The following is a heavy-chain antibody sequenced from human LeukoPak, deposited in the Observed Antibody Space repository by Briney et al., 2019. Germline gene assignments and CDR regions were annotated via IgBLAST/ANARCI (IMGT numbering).Heavy chain of an antibody. CDR1: GFTVSSNY. CDR3: AKFYSGWHTKGDY. Sequence: GGSLRLSCAASGFTVSSNYMSWVRQAPGKGLEWVSAISGSGGSTYYADSVKGRFTISRYNSKNTLYLQMNSLRAEDTAVYYCAKFYSGWHTKGDYWGQGTLVTVSS. CDR2: ISGSGGST. D-gene: IGHD6-19*01. V-gene: IGHV3-23*01. J-gene: IGHJ4*02.